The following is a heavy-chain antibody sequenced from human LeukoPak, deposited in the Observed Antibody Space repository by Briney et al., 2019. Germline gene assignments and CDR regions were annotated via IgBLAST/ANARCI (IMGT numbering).Heavy chain of an antibody. CDR1: GGSIRSTDHY. CDR2: IYYGGGT. CDR3: ARYAVEYRGTFFDY. Sequence: PSETLSLTCTVSGGSIRSTDHYWGWIRQPPGKGLEWIGSIYYGGGTYYNPSLKSRATISVDTSKNQFSLKLSSVTAADTAAYYCARYAVEYRGTFFDYWGQGTLVTVSS. J-gene: IGHJ4*02. V-gene: IGHV4-39*01. D-gene: IGHD1-26*01.